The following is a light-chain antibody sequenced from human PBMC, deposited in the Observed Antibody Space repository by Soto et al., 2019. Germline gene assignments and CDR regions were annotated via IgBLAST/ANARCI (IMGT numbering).Light chain of an antibody. CDR2: GAS. Sequence: EIVLTQSPGTLSLSPGERATLSCRASQSVSSSYLAWYQQKPGQAPRLLIYGASSRATGIPDRFSGSGSGTDFTLTINRLEPEDFAVYFCQQYGNSPPFTFGQGTKVDSK. CDR1: QSVSSSY. V-gene: IGKV3-20*01. CDR3: QQYGNSPPFT. J-gene: IGKJ2*01.